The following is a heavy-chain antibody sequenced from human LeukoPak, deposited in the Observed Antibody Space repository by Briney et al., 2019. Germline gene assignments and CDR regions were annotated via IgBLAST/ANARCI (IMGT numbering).Heavy chain of an antibody. D-gene: IGHD5-18*01. CDR2: ISSSSSYK. Sequence: GGSLRLPCAASGFTFSSYSMNWVRQAPGKGLEWVSSISSSSSYKYYADSVKGRFTISRDNAKNSLYLQMNSLRAEDTAVYYCARDPQGYSYGYLDYWGQGTLVTVSS. J-gene: IGHJ4*02. CDR3: ARDPQGYSYGYLDY. V-gene: IGHV3-21*01. CDR1: GFTFSSYS.